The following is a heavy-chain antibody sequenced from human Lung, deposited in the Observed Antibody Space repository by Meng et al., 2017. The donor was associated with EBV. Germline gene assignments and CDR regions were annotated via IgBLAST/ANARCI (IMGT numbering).Heavy chain of an antibody. V-gene: IGHV4-4*02. J-gene: IGHJ1*01. CDR2: IYHSGST. Sequence: QVQLQESGPGLVKPSETLSLTCTVSGGSISSSNWWRWVRQPPGKGLEWIGEIYHSGSTNYNPSLKSRVTISVDKSKNQFSLKLSSVAAADTAVYYCARDEGGNSERGFQHWGQGTLVTVSS. CDR3: ARDEGGNSERGFQH. CDR1: GGSISSSNW. D-gene: IGHD4-23*01.